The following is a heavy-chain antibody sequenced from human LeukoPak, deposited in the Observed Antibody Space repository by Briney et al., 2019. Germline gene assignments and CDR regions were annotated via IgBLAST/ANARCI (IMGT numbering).Heavy chain of an antibody. V-gene: IGHV1-2*02. CDR2: INPNSGGT. CDR3: ARASIVVVPAAMNWFDP. D-gene: IGHD2-2*01. Sequence: ASVKVSCKASGYTLTGYYMHWVRQAPGQGLEWMGWINPNSGGTNYAQKFQGRVTMTRDTSISTAYMELSRLRSDDTAVYYCARASIVVVPAAMNWFDPWGQGTLVTVSS. J-gene: IGHJ5*02. CDR1: GYTLTGYY.